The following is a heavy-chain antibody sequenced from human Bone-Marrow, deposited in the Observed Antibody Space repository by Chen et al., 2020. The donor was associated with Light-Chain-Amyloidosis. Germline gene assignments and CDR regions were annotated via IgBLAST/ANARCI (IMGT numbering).Heavy chain of an antibody. CDR1: GFTFGRHS. Sequence: EVQLVESGGGLVKPGGSLRLSCAASGFTFGRHSMHWVRQAPGKGLEWVSSISTSSSYIHYADSMKGRFTISRDNAKNALFLQMNILRAEDTAVYYCVREVYDYNYGASYYYYSMDVWGQGTTVTVSS. CDR2: ISTSSSYI. CDR3: VREVYDYNYGASYYYYSMDV. D-gene: IGHD5-18*01. J-gene: IGHJ6*02. V-gene: IGHV3-21*02.